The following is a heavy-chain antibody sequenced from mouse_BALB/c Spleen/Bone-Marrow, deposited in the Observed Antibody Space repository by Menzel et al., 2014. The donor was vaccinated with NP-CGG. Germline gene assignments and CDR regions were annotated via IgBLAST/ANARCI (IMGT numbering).Heavy chain of an antibody. J-gene: IGHJ2*01. CDR1: GYSFTGYF. D-gene: IGHD1-1*01. CDR2: INPYNGDT. Sequence: EVKLVESGPELVKPGASVKISCKASGYSFTGYFMNWVMQSHGKSLEWIGRINPYNGDTFYNQKFKGKATLTVDKSSSTAHMELRSLASEDSAVYYCARSGYYGSSCFDYWGQGTTLTVSS. CDR3: ARSGYYGSSCFDY. V-gene: IGHV1-20*02.